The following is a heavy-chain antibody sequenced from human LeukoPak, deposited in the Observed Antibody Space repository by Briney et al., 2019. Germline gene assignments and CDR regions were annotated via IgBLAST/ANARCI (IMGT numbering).Heavy chain of an antibody. CDR3: AREVAGALDF. V-gene: IGHV3-7*01. J-gene: IGHJ4*02. CDR1: GFTFSRYW. Sequence: GGSLRLSCAATGFTFSRYWMAWVRQAPGKGLEWVANIRGDASDKGYADSVKGRFTISRDNGKNSLYLQMNSLTGEDTAVYYWAREVAGALDFWGRGPLLIVS. D-gene: IGHD6-19*01. CDR2: IRGDASDK.